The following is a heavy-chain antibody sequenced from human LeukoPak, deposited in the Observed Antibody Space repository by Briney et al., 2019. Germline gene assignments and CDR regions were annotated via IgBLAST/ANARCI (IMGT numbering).Heavy chain of an antibody. Sequence: KPGGSLRLSCAASGFTFSDYYMSWIRQAPGKGLEWVSYISSSSSYTNYADSVKGRFTISRDNAKNSLYLQMNSLRAEDTAVYYCARDQGYSSSWYVSWFDPWGQGTLVTVSS. CDR1: GFTFSDYY. V-gene: IGHV3-11*05. D-gene: IGHD6-13*01. J-gene: IGHJ5*02. CDR2: ISSSSSYT. CDR3: ARDQGYSSSWYVSWFDP.